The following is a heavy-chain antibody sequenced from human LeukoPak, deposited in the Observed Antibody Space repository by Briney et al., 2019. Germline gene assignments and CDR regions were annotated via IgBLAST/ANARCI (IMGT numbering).Heavy chain of an antibody. D-gene: IGHD1/OR15-1a*01. CDR2: INHSGST. CDR3: ARAIKQHYWFDP. CDR1: GGSFSGYY. J-gene: IGHJ5*02. V-gene: IGHV4-34*01. Sequence: PSETLSLTCAVYGGSFSGYYWSWIRQPPGKGLEWIGEINHSGSTNYNPSLKSRVTISVDTSKNQFSLKLSSVTAADTAVYYCARAIKQHYWFDPWGQGTLVTVSS.